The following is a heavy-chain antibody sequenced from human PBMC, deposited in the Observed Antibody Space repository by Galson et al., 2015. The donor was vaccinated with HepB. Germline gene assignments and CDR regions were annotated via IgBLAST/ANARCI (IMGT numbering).Heavy chain of an antibody. CDR2: ISWNSGSI. J-gene: IGHJ6*03. CDR3: AKDRVEDVDTAMVNRYYYYYMDV. CDR1: GFTFDDYA. V-gene: IGHV3-9*01. Sequence: SLRLSCAASGFTFDDYATHWVRQAPGKGLEWVSGISWNSGSIGYADSVRGRFTISRDNAKNSLYLQMNSLRAEDTALYYCAKDRVEDVDTAMVNRYYYYYMDVWGKGTTVTVSS. D-gene: IGHD5-18*01.